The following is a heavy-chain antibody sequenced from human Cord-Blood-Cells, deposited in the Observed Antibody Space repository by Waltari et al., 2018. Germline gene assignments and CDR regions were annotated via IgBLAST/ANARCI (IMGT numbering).Heavy chain of an antibody. V-gene: IGHV3-23*01. CDR3: ARDPGYYGSGSYYDY. D-gene: IGHD3-10*01. CDR1: GFPFRSHA. J-gene: IGHJ4*02. Sequence: EVQLLESGGGLVQPGGSLRLSCAASGFPFRSHAMSWVRPAPGKGLEWVSAISGSGGSTYYADSVKGRFTISRDNSKNTLYLQMNSLRAEDTAVYYCARDPGYYGSGSYYDYWGQGTLVTVSS. CDR2: ISGSGGST.